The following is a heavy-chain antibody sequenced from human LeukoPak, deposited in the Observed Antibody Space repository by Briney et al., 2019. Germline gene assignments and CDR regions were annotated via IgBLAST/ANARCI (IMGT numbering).Heavy chain of an antibody. Sequence: GGSLRLSCAASGFTFSNFWMHWVRQAPGMGLVWVSQINPDGTDTLYADSVKGRFTISRDNAKNTLYLQMNSLRAEDTAVYYCANGSNFAFDNWGQGILVTVSS. CDR2: INPDGTDT. CDR1: GFTFSNFW. V-gene: IGHV3-74*01. D-gene: IGHD1-1*01. J-gene: IGHJ4*02. CDR3: ANGSNFAFDN.